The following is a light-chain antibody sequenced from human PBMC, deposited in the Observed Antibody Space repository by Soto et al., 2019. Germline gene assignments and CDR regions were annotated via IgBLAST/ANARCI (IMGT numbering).Light chain of an antibody. V-gene: IGLV1-44*01. J-gene: IGLJ1*01. CDR2: SNN. Sequence: QSVLAQSPSASGTPGHRVTISCSGSSPNIGRNTVNWYQQLPGTAAKLLIYSNNQRPSGVPDRFSGSKSGTSASLAISGLQSEDEADYYCASWDDSLNGDVFGTGTKVTVL. CDR3: ASWDDSLNGDV. CDR1: SPNIGRNT.